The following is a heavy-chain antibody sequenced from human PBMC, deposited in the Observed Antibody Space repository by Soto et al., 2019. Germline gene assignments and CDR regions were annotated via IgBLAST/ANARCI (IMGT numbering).Heavy chain of an antibody. J-gene: IGHJ6*02. D-gene: IGHD3-10*01. CDR3: ASLMSSGYYYGMDV. Sequence: QVQLVQSGAEVKKPGSAMKVSCKASIGTFSSYTISWVRQAPGQGLEWMGRIIPILGIANYAQKFQGRVTITADKSTSTAYMELSSLRSEDSAVYYCASLMSSGYYYGMDVWGQGTTVTVSS. V-gene: IGHV1-69*02. CDR2: IIPILGIA. CDR1: IGTFSSYT.